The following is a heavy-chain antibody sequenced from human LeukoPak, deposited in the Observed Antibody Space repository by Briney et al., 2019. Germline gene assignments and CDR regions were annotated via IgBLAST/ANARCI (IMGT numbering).Heavy chain of an antibody. CDR3: ATRYCSGGSCYSGGDYGMDV. D-gene: IGHD2-15*01. CDR1: GGTFSSYA. CDR2: IIPIFGTT. V-gene: IGHV1-69*06. Sequence: SVKVSCKASGGTFSSYAISWVRQAPGQGLEWMGGIIPIFGTTNFARNFQGRVTITADKSTGTAYMELSSLRSEDTAVYYCATRYCSGGSCYSGGDYGMDVWGKGTTVTVSS. J-gene: IGHJ6*04.